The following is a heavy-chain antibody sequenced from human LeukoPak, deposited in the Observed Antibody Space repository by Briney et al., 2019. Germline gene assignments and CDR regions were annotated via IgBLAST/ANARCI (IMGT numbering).Heavy chain of an antibody. CDR1: GFTFSSYA. D-gene: IGHD3-3*01. CDR3: AKVRFPYYDFWGPGSPYYFDY. J-gene: IGHJ4*02. Sequence: GGSLRLSCAASGFTFSSYAMRWVRQAPGKGLEWVSAISGSGGSTYYADSVKGRFTISRDNSKNTLYLQMNSLGAEDTAVYYCAKVRFPYYDFWGPGSPYYFDYWGQGTLVTVSS. V-gene: IGHV3-23*01. CDR2: ISGSGGST.